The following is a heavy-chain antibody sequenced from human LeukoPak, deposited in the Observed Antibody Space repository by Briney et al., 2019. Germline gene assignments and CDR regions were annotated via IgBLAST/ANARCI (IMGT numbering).Heavy chain of an antibody. V-gene: IGHV4-39*07. CDR3: ARGIRYSDYFDY. J-gene: IGHJ4*02. CDR1: GGSISSSSYY. D-gene: IGHD6-13*01. CDR2: IYYSGST. Sequence: SETLSLTCTVSGGSISSSSYYWGWIRQPPGKGLEWIGSIYYSGSTYYNPSLKSRVTISVDTSKNQFSLKLSSVTAADTAVYYCARGIRYSDYFDYWGQGTLVTVSS.